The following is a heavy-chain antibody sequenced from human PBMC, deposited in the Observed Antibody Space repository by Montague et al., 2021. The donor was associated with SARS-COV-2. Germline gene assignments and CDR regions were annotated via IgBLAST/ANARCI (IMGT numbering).Heavy chain of an antibody. J-gene: IGHJ4*02. CDR2: IYHSGST. D-gene: IGHD3-10*01. Sequence: SETLSLTCAVSGGSISSSNWWSLVRQPPGTRLEWIGEIYHSGSTXYNPSLMSRVTISVDKSKNQFSLKLSSVTAADTAVYYGASRGAGWFGSNPERFDYWGQGTLVTVSS. CDR1: GGSISSSNW. CDR3: ASRGAGWFGSNPERFDY. V-gene: IGHV4-4*02.